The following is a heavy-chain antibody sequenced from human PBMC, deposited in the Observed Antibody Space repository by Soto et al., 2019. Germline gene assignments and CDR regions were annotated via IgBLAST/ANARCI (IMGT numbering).Heavy chain of an antibody. J-gene: IGHJ4*02. CDR3: APGIALSPGTGSGASFFDY. V-gene: IGHV2-5*02. Sequence: QITLKESGPTLVKPTQTLTLPCPFSVFSLSTSGLGVGWIRQPPGKALEWLALIYWDDDKRYSPSLKSRLTITKDSSKNRVVLTMTNMDPVNTAPYYCAPGIALSPGTGSGASFFDYWGQGTLVTVSS. CDR1: VFSLSTSGLG. CDR2: IYWDDDK. D-gene: IGHD3-10*01.